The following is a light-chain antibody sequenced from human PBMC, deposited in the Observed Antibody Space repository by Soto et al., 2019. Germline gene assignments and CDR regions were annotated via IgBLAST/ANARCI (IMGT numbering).Light chain of an antibody. CDR2: HAS. V-gene: IGKV1-5*01. CDR1: QSISTW. CDR3: QQYNSYPWT. J-gene: IGKJ1*01. Sequence: DIQMTQSPSTLSASVGDRVTITCRASQSISTWLAWYQQKPGKAPRLLIYHASSLESGVPARFSGSGSGTEFTLTISSLQPDDFATYYCQQYNSYPWTFGQGTKVEFK.